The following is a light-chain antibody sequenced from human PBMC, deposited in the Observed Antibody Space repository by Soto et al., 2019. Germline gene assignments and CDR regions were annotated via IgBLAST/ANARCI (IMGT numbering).Light chain of an antibody. CDR1: RTDVGRYNY. CDR3: TSYTSDSTYV. Sequence: QSVRTQPASVSGAPGQSITISCPGTRTDVGRYNYVSWYQQHPGKAPKLMVYDVSNRPSWVSNRFSGSKSGITASLTISGLQAEDEADYYCTSYTSDSTYVFGTGTKVTVL. CDR2: DVS. J-gene: IGLJ1*01. V-gene: IGLV2-14*01.